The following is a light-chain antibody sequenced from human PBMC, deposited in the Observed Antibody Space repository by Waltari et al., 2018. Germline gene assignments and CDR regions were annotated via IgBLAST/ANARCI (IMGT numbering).Light chain of an antibody. J-gene: IGKJ4*01. CDR3: QQYDISPLT. V-gene: IGKV3-20*01. Sequence: EIVLTQSPGTLSLSPGEVATLSCRTSQTIRTTYLAWYQQKPGQAPTLLIYGTFTMATGIPDRISGSGSGTHFSLTSSSLEPEDFATYYCQQYDISPLTFGGGTKVEIK. CDR1: QTIRTTY. CDR2: GTF.